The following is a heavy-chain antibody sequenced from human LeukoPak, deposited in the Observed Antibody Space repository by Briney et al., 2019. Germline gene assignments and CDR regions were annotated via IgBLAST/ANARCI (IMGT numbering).Heavy chain of an antibody. CDR1: GFTFSSYW. J-gene: IGHJ4*02. Sequence: GGSLRLSCAASGFTFSSYWMHWVRQAPGKGLVWVSRTKSDGSTTTYADSVKGRFTISRDNAKNTLYLQMNSLRAEDTAVYYCARVVDTHFDYWGQGTLVTVSS. V-gene: IGHV3-74*01. D-gene: IGHD5-18*01. CDR2: TKSDGSTT. CDR3: ARVVDTHFDY.